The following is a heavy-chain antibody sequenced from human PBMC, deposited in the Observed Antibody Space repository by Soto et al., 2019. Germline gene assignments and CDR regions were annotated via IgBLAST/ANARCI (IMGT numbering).Heavy chain of an antibody. Sequence: GGSLRLSYAASGFSFSSYAMHWVRQAPGKGLEWVAVISYDGSNKYYADSVKGRFTISRDNSKNTLYLQLNSLRAEDTAVYYCARDKRDLRFLEWSYYFDYWGQGTLVTVS. CDR1: GFSFSSYA. CDR3: ARDKRDLRFLEWSYYFDY. V-gene: IGHV3-30-3*01. CDR2: ISYDGSNK. D-gene: IGHD3-3*01. J-gene: IGHJ4*02.